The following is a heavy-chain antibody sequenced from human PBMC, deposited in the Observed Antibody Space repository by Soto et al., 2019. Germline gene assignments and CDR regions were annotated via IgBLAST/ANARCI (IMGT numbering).Heavy chain of an antibody. D-gene: IGHD6-19*01. J-gene: IGHJ4*02. CDR1: GYTFTSYA. V-gene: IGHV1-3*01. Sequence: ASVKVSCKASGYTFTSYAMHWVRQAPGQRLEWMGWINAGNGNTKYSQKFQGRVTITRDTSASTAYMELSSLRSEDTAVYYCARDPLYIAVAGAFDYWGQGTLVTVSS. CDR2: INAGNGNT. CDR3: ARDPLYIAVAGAFDY.